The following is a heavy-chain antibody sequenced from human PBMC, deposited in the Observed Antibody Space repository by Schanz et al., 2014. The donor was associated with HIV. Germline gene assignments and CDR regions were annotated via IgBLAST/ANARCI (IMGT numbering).Heavy chain of an antibody. D-gene: IGHD3-16*01. Sequence: EVKLLESGGGLVQPGGSRRLSCAVSGLPFSTSAMSWVRQAPGNGLVWVSGINWHGGSTGYADSVKGRFTISRDDAKHSLYLQMNSLRAKDTALYHCTREGTYDYALSWGQGNLVTVSS. J-gene: IGHJ4*02. CDR3: TREGTYDYALS. CDR2: INWHGGST. V-gene: IGHV3-20*01. CDR1: GLPFSTSA.